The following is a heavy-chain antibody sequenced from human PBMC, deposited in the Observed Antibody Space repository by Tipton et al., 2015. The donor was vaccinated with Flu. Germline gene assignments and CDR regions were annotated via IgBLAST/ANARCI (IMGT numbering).Heavy chain of an antibody. CDR3: ARSTVGIFGVVEGCHGMDV. J-gene: IGHJ6*02. CDR2: IYYSGSP. Sequence: TLSLTCTVSGGSMSSYYWSWIRQPPGKGLEWIGNIYYSGSPNYDPSLKSRVTISVDMSKNQFSLKLNSVTAADTAVYYCARSTVGIFGVVEGCHGMDVWGQGTTVTVSS. CDR1: GGSMSSYY. D-gene: IGHD3-3*01. V-gene: IGHV4-59*01.